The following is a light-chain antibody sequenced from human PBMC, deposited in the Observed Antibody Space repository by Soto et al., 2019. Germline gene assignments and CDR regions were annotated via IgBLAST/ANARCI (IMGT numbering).Light chain of an antibody. CDR3: QQYNSYPLT. CDR1: QSISSW. V-gene: IGKV1-5*03. CDR2: KAS. Sequence: DIQMTQSPSTRSASVGDRVTITCRASQSISSWLAWYQQKPGKAPNLLIYKASRLESGVPSRFSGSGSGTEFTLTISSLQPDDFATYYCQQYNSYPLTFGGGTKVEIK. J-gene: IGKJ4*01.